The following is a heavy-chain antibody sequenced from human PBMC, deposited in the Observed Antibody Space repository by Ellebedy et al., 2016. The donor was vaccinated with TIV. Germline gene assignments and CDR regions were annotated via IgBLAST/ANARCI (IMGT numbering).Heavy chain of an antibody. CDR2: IYGGGST. CDR1: GFIVSSYY. Sequence: GGSLRLSCAASGFIVSSYYMIWVRQAPGKGLEWVSVIYGGGSTSYADSVTGRFTISRDNSKNTLYLQMNSLRADDTAVYFCASSLTTRGAFDYWGQGFLVTVSS. V-gene: IGHV3-53*01. J-gene: IGHJ4*02. D-gene: IGHD1/OR15-1a*01. CDR3: ASSLTTRGAFDY.